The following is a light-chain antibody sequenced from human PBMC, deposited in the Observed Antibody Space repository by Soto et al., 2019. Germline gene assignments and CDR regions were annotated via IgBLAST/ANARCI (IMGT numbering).Light chain of an antibody. J-gene: IGKJ1*01. V-gene: IGKV1-5*03. CDR1: QSISSW. CDR3: QQYNSYSL. CDR2: KAS. Sequence: DIQLTQSPSFLSASVVDRVTITCRASQSISSWLAWYQQKPGKAPKLLIYKASSLESGVPSRFSGSGSGTEFTLTISSLQPDDFATYYCQQYNSYSLFGQGTKVDIK.